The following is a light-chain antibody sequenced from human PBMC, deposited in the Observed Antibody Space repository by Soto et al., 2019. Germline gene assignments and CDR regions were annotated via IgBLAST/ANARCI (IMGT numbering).Light chain of an antibody. V-gene: IGLV1-44*01. J-gene: IGLJ3*02. CDR3: AACDDSQGAWL. CDR1: ASNIGSQP. CDR2: RNT. Sequence: QSVLTQPPSASGTPGQGVTLSCSGSASNIGSQPVSWYQHLPGTAPKLLISRNTERPSGVPDRFSGSNSGTSAALAISVLQSEDEGDYYSAACDDSQGAWLFGGGTKLTVL.